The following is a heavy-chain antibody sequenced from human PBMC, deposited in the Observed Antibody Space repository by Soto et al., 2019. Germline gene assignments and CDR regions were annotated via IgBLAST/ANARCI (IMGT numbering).Heavy chain of an antibody. CDR2: INAYNGDT. V-gene: IGHV1-18*01. CDR1: GYTFTSYG. CDR3: ARMGDVPSSCYGMDD. J-gene: IGHJ6*02. D-gene: IGHD3-16*01. Sequence: QVQLVQSGAEVKKPGASVKVSCKASGYTFTSYGFSWVRQAPGQGLEWMGWINAYNGDTNYAQNLQGRVTMTTDTSTHTAHMELRSLRSDDTAVDYSARMGDVPSSCYGMDDWGQGTTVTVSS.